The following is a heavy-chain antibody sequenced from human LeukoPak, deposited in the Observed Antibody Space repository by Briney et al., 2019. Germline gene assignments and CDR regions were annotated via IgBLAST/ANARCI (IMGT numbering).Heavy chain of an antibody. CDR1: GYTFTSYD. V-gene: IGHV1-8*03. J-gene: IGHJ4*02. D-gene: IGHD3-10*01. CDR3: ARGGAPYGSGSYYNGLDY. CDR2: MNPNSGNT. Sequence: ASVKVSCKASGYTFTSYDINWVRQATGQGLEWMGWMNPNSGNTGYVQKFQGRVTITRNTSISTAYMELSSLRSEDTAVYYCARGGAPYGSGSYYNGLDYWGQGTLVTVSS.